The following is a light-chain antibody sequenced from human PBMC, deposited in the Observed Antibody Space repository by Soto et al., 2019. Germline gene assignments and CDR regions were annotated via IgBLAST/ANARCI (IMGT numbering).Light chain of an antibody. J-gene: IGKJ1*01. Sequence: EIVTTHSPATLSVSPCERATLSFRASQSISSSYFAWYQQKPGQAPRLLVYGVSSRATDVPDRFSGSGSGTDFTLTISRLEPEDFAVYYCQQYTDSRTFGQGTKVDIK. CDR1: QSISSSY. V-gene: IGKV3-20*01. CDR2: GVS. CDR3: QQYTDSRT.